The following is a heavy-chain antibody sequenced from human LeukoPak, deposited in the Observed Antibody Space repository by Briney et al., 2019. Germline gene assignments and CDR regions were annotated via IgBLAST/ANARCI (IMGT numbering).Heavy chain of an antibody. Sequence: PSETLSLTCTVSGGSISSYYWSWIRQPPGKGLEWMGYIYYSGSTTYNPSLKSRVTISVDTSKTQFSLKLSSVTVADTAIYYCARYDCSGGSCYSFAAFDIWGQGTMVTVSS. D-gene: IGHD2-15*01. CDR2: IYYSGST. J-gene: IGHJ3*02. V-gene: IGHV4-59*08. CDR3: ARYDCSGGSCYSFAAFDI. CDR1: GGSISSYY.